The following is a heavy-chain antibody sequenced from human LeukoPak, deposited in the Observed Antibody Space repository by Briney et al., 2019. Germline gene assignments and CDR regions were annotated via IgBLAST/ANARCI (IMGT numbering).Heavy chain of an antibody. CDR1: GFTFSSYG. Sequence: GGTLRLSCAASGFTFSSYGMSWVRQAPGKGLEWVSGISWNSGSIGYADSVKGRFTISRDNAKNSLYLQMNSLRAEDTAVYYCAELGITMIGGVWGKGTTVTISS. CDR2: ISWNSGSI. J-gene: IGHJ6*04. CDR3: AELGITMIGGV. D-gene: IGHD3-10*02. V-gene: IGHV3-20*04.